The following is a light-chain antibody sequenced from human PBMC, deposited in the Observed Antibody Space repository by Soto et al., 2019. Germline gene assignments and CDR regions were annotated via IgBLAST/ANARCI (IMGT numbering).Light chain of an antibody. CDR2: AAS. CDR1: QGISSF. J-gene: IGKJ2*01. Sequence: IQLTQSPSSLSASVGDRVTITCRASQGISSFLVWYQQKPGKAPKLLIYAASTLQSGVPSRFSGSGFGTDFTLTISSLQPEDFATYYCQQLSSFPYTFGQGTKLDTK. CDR3: QQLSSFPYT. V-gene: IGKV1-9*01.